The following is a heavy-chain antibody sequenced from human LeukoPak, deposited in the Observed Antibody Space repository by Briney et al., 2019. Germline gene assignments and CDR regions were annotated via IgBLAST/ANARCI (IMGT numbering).Heavy chain of an antibody. J-gene: IGHJ4*02. Sequence: GGSLKLSCAASGFTFSTYVMSWVRQAPGKGLEWVSAISGSGGSTYYADSVKGRFTISRDNSKNTLYLQMNSLGADDTAVYYCAKGNWRYFDYWGQGTLVTVSS. CDR3: AKGNWRYFDY. CDR1: GFTFSTYV. D-gene: IGHD1-1*01. CDR2: ISGSGGST. V-gene: IGHV3-23*01.